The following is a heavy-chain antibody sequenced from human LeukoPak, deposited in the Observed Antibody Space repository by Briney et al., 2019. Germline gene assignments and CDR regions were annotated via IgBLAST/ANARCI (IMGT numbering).Heavy chain of an antibody. V-gene: IGHV3-30*04. CDR3: ARGGLGALRWLQLSLYHYYGMDV. D-gene: IGHD5-24*01. Sequence: GSLRLSCAASGFTFSSYAMHWVRQAPGKGLEWVAVISYDGSNKYYADSVKGRFTISRDNSKNTLYLQMNSLRAEDTAVYYCARGGLGALRWLQLSLYHYYGMDVWGQGTTVTVSS. J-gene: IGHJ6*02. CDR1: GFTFSSYA. CDR2: ISYDGSNK.